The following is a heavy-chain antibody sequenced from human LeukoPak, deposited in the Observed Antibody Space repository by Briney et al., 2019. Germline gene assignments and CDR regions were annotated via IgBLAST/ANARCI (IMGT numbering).Heavy chain of an antibody. D-gene: IGHD3-10*01. J-gene: IGHJ6*02. CDR2: INAGNGNT. CDR1: GYTFTSYA. V-gene: IGHV1-3*01. CDR3: ARGVTMVRGVILYGMDV. Sequence: ASVKVSCKASGYTFTSYAMHWVRQAPGQRLEWMGWINAGNGNTKYSQKFQGRVTITRDISASTAYMELSSLRSEDTAVYYCARGVTMVRGVILYGMDVWGQGTTVTVSS.